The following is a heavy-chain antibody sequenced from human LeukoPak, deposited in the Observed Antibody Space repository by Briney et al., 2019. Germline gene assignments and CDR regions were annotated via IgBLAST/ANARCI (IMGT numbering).Heavy chain of an antibody. Sequence: ASVKVSCKASGYTFTSYGISWVRQAPGQGLEWMGWISAYNGNINYVQKLQGRVTMTTDTSTSTAYLELRSLRSDDTAVYYCAREGLKVATISVLYYFDYWGQGTRVTVS. D-gene: IGHD5-12*01. V-gene: IGHV1-18*01. CDR3: AREGLKVATISVLYYFDY. CDR1: GYTFTSYG. J-gene: IGHJ4*02. CDR2: ISAYNGNI.